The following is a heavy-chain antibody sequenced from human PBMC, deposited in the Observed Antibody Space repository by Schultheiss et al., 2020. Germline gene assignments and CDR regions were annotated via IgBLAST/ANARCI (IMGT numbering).Heavy chain of an antibody. J-gene: IGHJ6*02. CDR3: ATMGDCSSTSCYVRVTPPDYYGMDV. V-gene: IGHV3-33*01. Sequence: GGSLRLSCAASGFTFSSYGMHWVRQAPGKGLEWVAVIWYDGSNKYYADSVKGQFTISRDNSKNTLYLQMNSLRAEDTAVYYCATMGDCSSTSCYVRVTPPDYYGMDVWGQGTTVTVSS. CDR2: IWYDGSNK. CDR1: GFTFSSYG. D-gene: IGHD2-2*01.